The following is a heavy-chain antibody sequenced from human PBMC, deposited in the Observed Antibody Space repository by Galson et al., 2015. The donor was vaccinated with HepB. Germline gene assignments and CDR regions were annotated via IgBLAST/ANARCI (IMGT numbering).Heavy chain of an antibody. J-gene: IGHJ3*02. CDR3: ARVPHYYDSSGIPRGDDALDI. Sequence: SVKVSCKASGYTFTGYYMRWVRQAPGQGLEWMGRINPNSGGTNYAQKFQGRVTMTRDTSISTAYMELSRLRSDDTAVYYCARVPHYYDSSGIPRGDDALDIWGQGTMVTVSS. CDR1: GYTFTGYY. CDR2: INPNSGGT. V-gene: IGHV1-2*06. D-gene: IGHD3-22*01.